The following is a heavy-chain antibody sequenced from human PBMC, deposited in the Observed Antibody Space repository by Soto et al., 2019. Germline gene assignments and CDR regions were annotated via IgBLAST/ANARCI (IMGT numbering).Heavy chain of an antibody. J-gene: IGHJ4*02. V-gene: IGHV3-11*06. Sequence: GGSLRLSCAASGFTFSYYCMSWIGQSPGKGLEWVSYISSSSSYTNYADSVKGRFTISRDNAKNSLYLQMNSLRAEDTAVYYCARALDYGDFDYWGQGTLVTVSS. CDR1: GFTFSYYC. CDR3: ARALDYGDFDY. D-gene: IGHD4-17*01. CDR2: ISSSSSYT.